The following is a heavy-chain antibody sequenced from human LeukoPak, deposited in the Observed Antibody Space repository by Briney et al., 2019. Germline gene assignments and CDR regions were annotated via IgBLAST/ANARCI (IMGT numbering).Heavy chain of an antibody. CDR2: IWYDGSNK. CDR1: GFTFSNYG. J-gene: IGHJ6*02. V-gene: IGHV3-33*01. D-gene: IGHD3-22*01. CDR3: ARVHYDSSGYYTSYYYYGMDV. Sequence: GGSLRLSCAASGFTFSNYGMHWVRQAPGKGLEWVAVIWYDGSNKYYADSVKGRFTISRDNSKNTLYLQMNSLRAEDTAVYYCARVHYDSSGYYTSYYYYGMDVWGQGTTVTVSS.